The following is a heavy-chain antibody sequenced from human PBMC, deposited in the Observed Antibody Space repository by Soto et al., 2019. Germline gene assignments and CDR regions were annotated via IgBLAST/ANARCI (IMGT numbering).Heavy chain of an antibody. V-gene: IGHV3-23*01. CDR3: AKVDGRYCSSTSCYGGPFDY. D-gene: IGHD2-2*01. CDR1: GFTFSSYA. Sequence: GESLKISCAASGFTFSSYAMSWVRQAPGKGLEWVSAISGSGGSTYYADSVKGRFTISRDNSKNTLYLQMNSLRAEDTAVYYCAKVDGRYCSSTSCYGGPFDYWGQGTLVTVSS. CDR2: ISGSGGST. J-gene: IGHJ4*02.